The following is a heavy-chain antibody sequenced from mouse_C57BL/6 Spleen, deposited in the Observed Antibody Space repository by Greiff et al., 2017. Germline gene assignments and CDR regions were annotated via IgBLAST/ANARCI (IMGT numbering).Heavy chain of an antibody. J-gene: IGHJ3*01. CDR3: AREGYYDYDGWFAY. CDR1: GYTFTSYW. D-gene: IGHD2-4*01. Sequence: QVQPQQPGAELVKPGASVKMSCKASGYTFTSYWITWVKQRPGQGLEWIGDIYPGSGSTNYNEKFKSKATLTVDTSSSTAYMQLSSLTSEDSAVYYCAREGYYDYDGWFAYWGQGTLVTVSA. CDR2: IYPGSGST. V-gene: IGHV1-55*01.